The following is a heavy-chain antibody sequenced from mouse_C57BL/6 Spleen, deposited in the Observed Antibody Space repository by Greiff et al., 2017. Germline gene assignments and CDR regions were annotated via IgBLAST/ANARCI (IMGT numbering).Heavy chain of an antibody. J-gene: IGHJ3*01. Sequence: VKLVESGPGLVQPSQSLSITCTASGFSLTSYGVPWVRQSPGQGLEWLGVIWTGGGTAYNAAFMPSLGITKDNSKSQVFFKMNSLQADDTAIYCGAKSSGGFAYWGQGTLVTVSA. CDR1: GFSLTSYG. V-gene: IGHV2-5*01. CDR3: AKSSGGFAY. CDR2: IWTGGGT.